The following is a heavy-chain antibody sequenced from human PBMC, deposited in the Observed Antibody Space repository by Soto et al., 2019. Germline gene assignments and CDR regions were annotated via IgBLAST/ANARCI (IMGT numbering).Heavy chain of an antibody. CDR2: IYYSGST. Sequence: SETLSLTCTVSGGSISSGGYYWSWIRQHPGKGLEWIGYIYYSGSTYYNPSLKSRVTISVDTSKNQFSLKLGSVTAADTAVYYCASIQTWGSRYSYGLSPDSGAFDIWGQGTMVTVSS. V-gene: IGHV4-31*03. CDR3: ASIQTWGSRYSYGLSPDSGAFDI. D-gene: IGHD5-18*01. CDR1: GGSISSGGYY. J-gene: IGHJ3*02.